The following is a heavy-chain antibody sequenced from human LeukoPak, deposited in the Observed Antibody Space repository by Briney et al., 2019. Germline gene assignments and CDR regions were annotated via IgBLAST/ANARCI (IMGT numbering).Heavy chain of an antibody. CDR2: ISSSSSYI. Sequence: GGSLRLSCAASGFTFSSYSMNWVRQTPGKGLEWVSSISSSSSYIYYADSVKGRFTIPRDTRDNVKNSLYLQMNSLRAEDTAVYYCARGTSGYDYWGQGTLVTVSS. J-gene: IGHJ4*02. CDR1: GFTFSSYS. CDR3: ARGTSGYDY. D-gene: IGHD5-12*01. V-gene: IGHV3-21*06.